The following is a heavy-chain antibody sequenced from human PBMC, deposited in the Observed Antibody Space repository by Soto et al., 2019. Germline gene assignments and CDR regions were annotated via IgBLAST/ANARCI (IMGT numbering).Heavy chain of an antibody. CDR2: IWFDGSTQ. CDR3: TREEYYYGSGSYDY. Sequence: QVQLVQSGGGVVQPGRSLRLSCAASGFTFSNYGMNWVRQAPGKGLEWVAVIWFDGSTQYYADSVKGRFTISRDNSKSTLYLQLNRLRAEDTAVYYCTREEYYYGSGSYDYWGQGTLVTVSS. CDR1: GFTFSNYG. J-gene: IGHJ1*01. V-gene: IGHV3-33*01. D-gene: IGHD3-10*01.